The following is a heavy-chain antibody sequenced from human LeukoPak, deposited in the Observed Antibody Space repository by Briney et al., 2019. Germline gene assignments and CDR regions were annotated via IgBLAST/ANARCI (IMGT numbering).Heavy chain of an antibody. CDR3: AKVYLRSRIDY. D-gene: IGHD2-8*01. CDR2: IRYDGGNK. Sequence: PGGSLRLSCAASGFTFSSYDMHWVRQAPGKGLEWVAFIRYDGGNKYYADSVKGRFTISRDNSKNTLYLQMNSLRAEDTAVYYCAKVYLRSRIDYWGQGTLVTVSS. V-gene: IGHV3-30*02. CDR1: GFTFSSYD. J-gene: IGHJ4*02.